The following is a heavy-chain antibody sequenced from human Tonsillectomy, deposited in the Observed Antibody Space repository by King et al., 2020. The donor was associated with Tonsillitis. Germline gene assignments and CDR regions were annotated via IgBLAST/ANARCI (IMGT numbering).Heavy chain of an antibody. Sequence: QLQESGPGLVKPSETLSLTCTVSGGSISSISYYWGWIRQPPGKGLEWIGTIYYTGSTYYNPSLKSRVTISVDTSKNQFSLKLSSVTAADTAVYYCARPGGYGSRGAFDIWGQGTMVTVSS. CDR3: ARPGGYGSRGAFDI. CDR1: GGSISSISYY. V-gene: IGHV4-39*01. J-gene: IGHJ3*02. D-gene: IGHD3-22*01. CDR2: IYYTGST.